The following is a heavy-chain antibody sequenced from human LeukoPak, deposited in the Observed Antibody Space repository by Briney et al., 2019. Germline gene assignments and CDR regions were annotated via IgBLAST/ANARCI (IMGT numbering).Heavy chain of an antibody. V-gene: IGHV4-34*01. CDR2: INHSGGT. CDR1: GGSFSGYS. Sequence: SETLSLTCAVYGGSFSGYSWNWIRQPPVKGLEWIGEINHSGGTNYNPSLKSRVTISVDTSKKQFSLKLSSVTAADTAVYYCAKDEGALVPYYFDYWGQGTLVTVSS. J-gene: IGHJ4*02. D-gene: IGHD1-26*01. CDR3: AKDEGALVPYYFDY.